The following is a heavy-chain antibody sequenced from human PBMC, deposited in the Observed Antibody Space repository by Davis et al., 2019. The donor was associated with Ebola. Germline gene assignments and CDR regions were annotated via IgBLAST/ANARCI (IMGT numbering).Heavy chain of an antibody. D-gene: IGHD3-3*01. CDR1: GFTFSSYA. J-gene: IGHJ3*02. Sequence: GGSLRLSCAASGFTFSSYAMSWVRQAPGKGLEWVSAISGSGGSTYYADSVKGRFTISRENSKNTLYLQMNSLRTEDTAVYYCTRGSVRFLEWLSQNAFDIWGQGTMVTVSS. CDR2: ISGSGGST. V-gene: IGHV3-23*01. CDR3: TRGSVRFLEWLSQNAFDI.